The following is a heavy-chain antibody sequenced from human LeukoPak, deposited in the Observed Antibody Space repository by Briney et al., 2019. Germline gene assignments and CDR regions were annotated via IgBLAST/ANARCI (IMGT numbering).Heavy chain of an antibody. V-gene: IGHV2-5*02. Sequence: ESGPTLVNPTQTLTLTCTFSGFSLSTSGVGVGWIRQPPGKALEWLALIYWDDDKRYSPSLKSRLTITKDTSKNQVVLTMTNMDPVDTTTYYSAHQVDDSSGYYYGIFDYWGQGTLVTVSS. D-gene: IGHD3-22*01. CDR2: IYWDDDK. CDR3: AHQVDDSSGYYYGIFDY. CDR1: GFSLSTSGVG. J-gene: IGHJ4*02.